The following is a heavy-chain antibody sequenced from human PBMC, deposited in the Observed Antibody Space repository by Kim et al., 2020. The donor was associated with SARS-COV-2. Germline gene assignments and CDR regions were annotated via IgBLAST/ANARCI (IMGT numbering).Heavy chain of an antibody. CDR2: IYYSGST. J-gene: IGHJ3*02. V-gene: IGHV4-59*13. CDR1: GGSISSYY. CDR3: AREPEYSSSSDDAFDI. D-gene: IGHD6-6*01. Sequence: SETLSLTCTVSGGSISSYYWSWIRQPPGKGLEWIGYIYYSGSTNYNPSLKSRVTISVDTSKNQFSLKLSSVTAADTAVYYCAREPEYSSSSDDAFDIWGQGTMVTVSS.